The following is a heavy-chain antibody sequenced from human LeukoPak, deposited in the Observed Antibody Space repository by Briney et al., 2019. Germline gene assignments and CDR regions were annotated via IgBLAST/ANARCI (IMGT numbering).Heavy chain of an antibody. Sequence: SETLSLTCTVSGGSISSYYWSWIRQPPGKGLEWIGYIYYSGSTNYNPCLKSRVTISVDTSKNQFSLKLSSVTAADTAVYYCARYIAVAGNLVGFDYWGQGTLVTVSS. V-gene: IGHV4-59*08. J-gene: IGHJ4*02. CDR2: IYYSGST. D-gene: IGHD6-19*01. CDR3: ARYIAVAGNLVGFDY. CDR1: GGSISSYY.